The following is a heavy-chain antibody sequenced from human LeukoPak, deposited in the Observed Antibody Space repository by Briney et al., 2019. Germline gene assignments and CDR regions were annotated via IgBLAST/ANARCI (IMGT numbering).Heavy chain of an antibody. Sequence: GGSLRLSCSASGFTFSNAWMSWVRQAPGKGLEWVGRIKSKTDCGTTDYAAPVKGRFTISRDDSKNTLYLQMNSLKTEDTAVYYCTTVGITGTHDYWGQGTLVTVSS. J-gene: IGHJ4*02. CDR1: GFTFSNAW. V-gene: IGHV3-15*01. CDR3: TTVGITGTHDY. D-gene: IGHD1-20*01. CDR2: IKSKTDCGTT.